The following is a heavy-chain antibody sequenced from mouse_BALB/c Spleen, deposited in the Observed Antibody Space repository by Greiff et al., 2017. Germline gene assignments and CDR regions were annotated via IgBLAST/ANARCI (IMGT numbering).Heavy chain of an antibody. V-gene: IGHV5-17*02. CDR1: GFTFSSFG. J-gene: IGHJ4*01. CDR3: ASDYDSAMDY. D-gene: IGHD2-4*01. Sequence: EVMLVESGGGLVQPGGSRKLSCAASGFTFSSFGMHWVRQAPEKGLEWVAYISSGSSTIYYADTVKGRFTISRDNPKNTLFLQMTSLRSEDTAMYYCASDYDSAMDYWGQGTSVTVSS. CDR2: ISSGSSTI.